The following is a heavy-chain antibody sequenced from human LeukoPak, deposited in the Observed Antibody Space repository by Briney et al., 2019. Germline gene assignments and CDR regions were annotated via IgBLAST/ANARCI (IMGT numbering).Heavy chain of an antibody. D-gene: IGHD2-15*01. J-gene: IGHJ4*02. CDR3: ARDWSYCSGGNCFYYFDY. CDR1: GEPVSRDNAA. CDR2: TYYRSKWFN. V-gene: IGHV6-1*01. Sequence: SQTLSLTCAISGEPVSRDNAAWNWIRQSPSRGLEWLGRTYYRSKWFNEYAVSLRGRININADTSKNQFSLQLNSVTPEDTAVYYCARDWSYCSGGNCFYYFDYWGQGTPVTVSS.